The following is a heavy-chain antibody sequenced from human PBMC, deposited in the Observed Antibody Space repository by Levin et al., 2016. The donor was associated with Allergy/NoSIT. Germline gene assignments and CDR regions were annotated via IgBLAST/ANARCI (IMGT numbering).Heavy chain of an antibody. J-gene: IGHJ2*01. D-gene: IGHD5-18*01. V-gene: IGHV4-59*01. CDR3: ARARGYSYGYWYFDL. CDR2: IYYSGST. Sequence: WIRQPPGKGLEWIGYIYYSGSTNYNPSLKSRVTISVDTSKNQFSLKLSSVTAADTAVYYCARARGYSYGYWYFDLWGRGTLVTVSS.